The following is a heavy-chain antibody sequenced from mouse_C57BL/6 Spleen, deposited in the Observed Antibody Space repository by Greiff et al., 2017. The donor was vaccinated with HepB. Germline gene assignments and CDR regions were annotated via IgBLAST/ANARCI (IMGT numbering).Heavy chain of an antibody. J-gene: IGHJ2*01. CDR1: GYTFTSYW. CDR2: IYPGNSDT. CDR3: TRVDGYSYYFDY. V-gene: IGHV1-5*01. Sequence: EVQLQQSGTVLARPGASVKMSCKTSGYTFTSYWMHWVKQRPGQGLEWIGAIYPGNSDTSYNQKFKGKAKLTAVTSASTAYMELSSLTNEDSAVYYCTRVDGYSYYFDYWGQGTTLTVSS. D-gene: IGHD2-3*01.